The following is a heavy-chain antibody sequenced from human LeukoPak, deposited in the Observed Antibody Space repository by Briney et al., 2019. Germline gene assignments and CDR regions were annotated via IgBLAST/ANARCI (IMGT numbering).Heavy chain of an antibody. J-gene: IGHJ6*02. CDR1: GGTFSSYG. V-gene: IGHV1-69*04. CDR3: ARTNYYDSSGYQGAGTYYYGMDV. CDR2: IIPILAIT. D-gene: IGHD3-22*01. Sequence: SVKVSCKASGGTFSSYGVSWVRQAPGQGLEWMGRIIPILAITNYPQNFQGRVTITADKSTSTAYMELSSLRSEDTAVYYCARTNYYDSSGYQGAGTYYYGMDVWGQGTTVTVSS.